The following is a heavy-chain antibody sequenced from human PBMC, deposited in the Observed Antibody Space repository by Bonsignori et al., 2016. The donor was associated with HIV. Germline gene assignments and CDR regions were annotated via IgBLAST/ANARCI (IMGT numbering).Heavy chain of an antibody. D-gene: IGHD3-10*01. CDR2: IYWDDDK. V-gene: IGHV2-5*02. CDR3: AHRPSYNWFDP. J-gene: IGHJ5*02. Sequence: PGKALEWLALIYWDDDKRYSPSLKSRLTITKDTSKNQVVLTMTNMDPVDTATYYCAHRPSYNWFDPWGQGTLVTVSS.